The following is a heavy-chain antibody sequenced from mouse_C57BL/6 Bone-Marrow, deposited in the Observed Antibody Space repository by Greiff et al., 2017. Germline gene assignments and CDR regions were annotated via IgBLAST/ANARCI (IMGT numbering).Heavy chain of an antibody. CDR3: ARDDYGNHYFDY. V-gene: IGHV1-64*01. D-gene: IGHD2-4*01. CDR1: GYTFTSYW. CDR2: IHPNSGST. Sequence: QVQLQQPGAELVKPGASVKLSCKASGYTFTSYWMHWVKQRPGQGLEWIGMIHPNSGSTNYNEKFKSKATLTVDKSSSTAYMQLSSLTSEDSAVYYCARDDYGNHYFDYWGQGTTRTVSS. J-gene: IGHJ2*01.